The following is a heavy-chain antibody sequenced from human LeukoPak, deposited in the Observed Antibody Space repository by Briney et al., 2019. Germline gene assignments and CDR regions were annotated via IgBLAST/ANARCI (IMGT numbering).Heavy chain of an antibody. CDR1: GFTFNAYT. CDR2: ISNDGSNK. Sequence: PGGSLRLSCAASGFTFNAYTMHWVRQAPGKGLEWVARISNDGSNKYYTDSVKGRFTISRDSSKNTVYLQMNSLRTEDTALYYCARGCDTNAFDIWGQGTLVTVSS. CDR3: ARGCDTNAFDI. V-gene: IGHV3-30*04. D-gene: IGHD2-2*02. J-gene: IGHJ3*02.